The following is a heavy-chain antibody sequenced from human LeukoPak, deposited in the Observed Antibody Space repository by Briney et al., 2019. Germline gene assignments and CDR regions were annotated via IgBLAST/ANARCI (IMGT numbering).Heavy chain of an antibody. J-gene: IGHJ4*02. Sequence: SETLSLTCTVSGGSISSYYWSWIRQPPGKGLEWIGYIYYSGSTNYNPSLKSRVTISVDTSKNQFSLKLSSVTAADTAVYYCARLDRWLLGYWGQGTLVTVSS. D-gene: IGHD3-22*01. CDR3: ARLDRWLLGY. CDR2: IYYSGST. CDR1: GGSISSYY. V-gene: IGHV4-59*08.